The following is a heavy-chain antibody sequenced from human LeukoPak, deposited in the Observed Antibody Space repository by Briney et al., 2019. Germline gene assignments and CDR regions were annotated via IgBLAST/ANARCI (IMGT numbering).Heavy chain of an antibody. CDR3: SRSYIPRGAFDI. CDR1: GYSLTTGYY. Sequence: MASETLSLTCSVSGYSLTTGYYWGWIRQPPGKGLEWIGSIHHSGGTYYNSSLMSRVTISVDTSKNQFSLKLTSVTAADTAIYHCSRSYIPRGAFDIWGQGTMVTVSS. CDR2: IHHSGGT. V-gene: IGHV4-38-2*02. D-gene: IGHD2-21*01. J-gene: IGHJ3*02.